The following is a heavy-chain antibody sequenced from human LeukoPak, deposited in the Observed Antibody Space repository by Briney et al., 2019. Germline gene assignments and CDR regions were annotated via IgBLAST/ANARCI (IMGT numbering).Heavy chain of an antibody. Sequence: ASVKVSCKASGCTFTSYDINWVRQATGQGLEWLGYMNPNSGNTGSAQKFQGRFTMTWDTSISTAYMELSSLRSEDTAVYYCAREGFDYWGRGTLVTVSS. V-gene: IGHV1-8*01. CDR3: AREGFDY. CDR1: GCTFTSYD. CDR2: MNPNSGNT. J-gene: IGHJ4*02.